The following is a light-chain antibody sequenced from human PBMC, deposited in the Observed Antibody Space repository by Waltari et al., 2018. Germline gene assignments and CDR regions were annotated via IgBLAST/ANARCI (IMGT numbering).Light chain of an antibody. CDR3: QAWDSTTVL. CDR1: KLGDKY. V-gene: IGLV3-1*01. J-gene: IGLJ2*01. CDR2: QNT. Sequence: SYDLTQPLSVSVSPGQTASITCSADKLGDKYTCWYQQKPGQSPVLVIYQNTKRPSGIPGRFSGSNAGNTATRTISGTQAMDEADYYCQAWDSTTVLFGGGTKLTV.